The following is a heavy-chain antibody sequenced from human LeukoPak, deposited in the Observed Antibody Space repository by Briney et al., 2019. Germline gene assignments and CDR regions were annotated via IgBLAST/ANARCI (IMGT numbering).Heavy chain of an antibody. D-gene: IGHD3-22*01. J-gene: IGHJ4*02. CDR1: GGTFSSYA. CDR3: AAVNHYYDSSGYPLFDY. V-gene: IGHV1-69*05. Sequence: GSSVKVSCKASGGTFSSYAISWVRQAPGQGLEWMGGIIPIFGTANYAQKFQGRVTITTDESTSTAYMELSSLRSEDTAVYYCAAVNHYYDSSGYPLFDYWGQGTLVTVSS. CDR2: IIPIFGTA.